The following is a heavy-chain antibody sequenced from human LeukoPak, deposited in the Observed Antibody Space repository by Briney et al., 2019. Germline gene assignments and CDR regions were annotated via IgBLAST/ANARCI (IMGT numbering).Heavy chain of an antibody. CDR3: AREGAAEAKNFDY. Sequence: ASVKVSCKASGYTFTNYYIHWMRQAPGQGLEWVGIINLNAVTTRYAQKFQGRITVTRDTSTSTVYMELSSLRSEDTAVYFSAREGAAEAKNFDYWGQGTLVIVSS. J-gene: IGHJ4*02. D-gene: IGHD6-25*01. V-gene: IGHV1-46*01. CDR2: INLNAVTT. CDR1: GYTFTNYY.